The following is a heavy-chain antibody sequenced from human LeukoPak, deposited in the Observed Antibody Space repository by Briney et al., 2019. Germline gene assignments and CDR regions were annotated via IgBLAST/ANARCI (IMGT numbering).Heavy chain of an antibody. CDR3: ARVGYYGSGSPPPPYYYYGMDV. D-gene: IGHD3-10*01. Sequence: ASVKVSCKASGYTFTGYYMHWVRQAPGQGLEWMGWINPNSGGTNYAQKFQGRVTMTRDTSISTAYMELSRLRSDDTAVYYCARVGYYGSGSPPPPYYYYGMDVWGQGTTVTVSS. CDR2: INPNSGGT. J-gene: IGHJ6*02. V-gene: IGHV1-2*02. CDR1: GYTFTGYY.